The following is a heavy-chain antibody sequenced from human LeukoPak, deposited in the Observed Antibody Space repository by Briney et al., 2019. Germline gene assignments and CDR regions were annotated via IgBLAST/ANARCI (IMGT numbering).Heavy chain of an antibody. J-gene: IGHJ4*02. CDR1: GFTFRSYG. D-gene: IGHD3-10*01. V-gene: IGHV3-33*01. CDR3: ARVAGHDIRGLITYYFDD. CDR2: IWYDGSKK. Sequence: PGRSLRLSCAASGFTFRSYGMQWVRQAPGKGLEWVAIIWYDGSKKYYADSVKGRFTISRDNSKNTLYLQMNSLRAEDTAVYYCARVAGHDIRGLITYYFDDWGQGTLVTVS.